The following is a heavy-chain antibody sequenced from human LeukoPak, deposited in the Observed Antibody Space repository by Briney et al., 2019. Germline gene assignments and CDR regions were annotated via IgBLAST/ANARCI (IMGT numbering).Heavy chain of an antibody. J-gene: IGHJ6*02. CDR1: GGSFSGYY. V-gene: IGHV4-34*01. CDR2: INHSGST. Sequence: SETLSLTCAVYGGSFSGYYWSWIRQPPGKGLEWIGEINHSGSTNYNPSLKSRVTISVDTSKNQFSLKPSSVTAADTAVYYCARGRRGNLQQPYYGMDVWGQGTTVTVSS. D-gene: IGHD6-13*01. CDR3: ARGRRGNLQQPYYGMDV.